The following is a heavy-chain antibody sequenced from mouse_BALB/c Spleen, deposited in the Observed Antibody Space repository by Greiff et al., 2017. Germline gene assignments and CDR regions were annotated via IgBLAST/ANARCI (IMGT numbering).Heavy chain of an antibody. CDR2: IDPSDSYT. D-gene: IGHD1-2*01. Sequence: QVQLQQPGAELVKPGASVKLSCKASGYTFTSYWMHWVKQRPGQGLEWIGEIDPSDSYTNYNQKFKGKATLTVDKSSSTAYMQLSSLTSEDSAVYYCAPDITTATFAMDDWGQGTSVTVSS. CDR3: APDITTATFAMDD. CDR1: GYTFTSYW. J-gene: IGHJ4*01. V-gene: IGHV1-69*02.